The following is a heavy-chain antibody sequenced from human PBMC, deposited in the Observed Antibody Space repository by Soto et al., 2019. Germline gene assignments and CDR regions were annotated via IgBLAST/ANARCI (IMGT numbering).Heavy chain of an antibody. Sequence: ASVKVSCKASGYTFTGYYMHWVRQAPGQGLEWMGWINPNSGGTNYAQKFQGWVTMTRDTSISTAYMELSRLRSDDTAVYYCARERLLRKSGMDVWGQGNTVTVS. D-gene: IGHD3-3*01. J-gene: IGHJ6*02. CDR1: GYTFTGYY. CDR3: ARERLLRKSGMDV. V-gene: IGHV1-2*04. CDR2: INPNSGGT.